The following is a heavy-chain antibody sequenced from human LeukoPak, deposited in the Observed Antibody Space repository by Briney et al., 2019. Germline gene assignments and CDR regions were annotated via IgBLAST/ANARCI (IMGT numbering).Heavy chain of an antibody. CDR2: IYYSGST. CDR1: GGSISSSSYY. J-gene: IGHJ5*02. V-gene: IGHV4-39*01. Sequence: SETLSLTCTVSGGSISSSSYYWGWIRQPPGKGLEWIGSIYYSGSTYYNPSLKSRVTISVDTSKNQFSLKLSSVTAADTAVYYCARHCSSGGSCNWFDPWGQGTLVTVSS. D-gene: IGHD6-19*01. CDR3: ARHCSSGGSCNWFDP.